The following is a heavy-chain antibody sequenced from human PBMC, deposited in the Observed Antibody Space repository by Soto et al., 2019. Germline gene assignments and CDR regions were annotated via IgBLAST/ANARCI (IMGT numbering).Heavy chain of an antibody. J-gene: IGHJ6*02. CDR1: GFTFSSYA. V-gene: IGHV3-23*01. D-gene: IGHD4-17*01. Sequence: EVQLLESGGGLVQPGGSLRLSCAASGFTFSSYAMSWVRQAPGKGLEWVSAISGSGGSTYYADSVKGRFTISRDNSKNTLYLQMNSLRAEDTAVYYCAKGGYGDFPYYYYGMDVWGQGTTVNVSS. CDR2: ISGSGGST. CDR3: AKGGYGDFPYYYYGMDV.